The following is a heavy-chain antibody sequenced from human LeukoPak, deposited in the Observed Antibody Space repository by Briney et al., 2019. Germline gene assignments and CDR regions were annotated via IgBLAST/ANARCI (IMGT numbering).Heavy chain of an antibody. CDR1: AFTFTNYW. J-gene: IGHJ4*02. CDR2: IKEDGSEK. CDR3: VRDNCTGTSCHHFDY. V-gene: IGHV3-7*01. D-gene: IGHD2-2*01. Sequence: GGSLRLSCAASAFTFTNYWMSWVRQAPGKGLEWVANIKEDGSEKYYVDSVKGRFTISRDNAKNSLNLQMNSLRAEDTAVYYCVRDNCTGTSCHHFDYWGQGTLVTVSS.